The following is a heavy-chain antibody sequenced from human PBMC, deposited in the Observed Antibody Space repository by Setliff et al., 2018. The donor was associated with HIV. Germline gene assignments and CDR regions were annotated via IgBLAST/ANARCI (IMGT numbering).Heavy chain of an antibody. J-gene: IGHJ6*02. CDR2: IYASGSI. V-gene: IGHV4-59*11. CDR3: ARKEVIGPRRLYYYLDLWGRGTLVTVSSGKATVGETGYFGIDV. D-gene: IGHD6-6*01. CDR1: GGSISSHC. Sequence: SETLSLTCTVSGGSISSHCWSWIRQSPGKALEWIGYIYASGSIIYNPSLKSRVTMSVDTSQNQVSLDLESVTAADTAVYYCARKEVIGPRRLYYYLDLWGRGTLVTVSSGKATVGETGYFGIDVWGPGTTVTVSS.